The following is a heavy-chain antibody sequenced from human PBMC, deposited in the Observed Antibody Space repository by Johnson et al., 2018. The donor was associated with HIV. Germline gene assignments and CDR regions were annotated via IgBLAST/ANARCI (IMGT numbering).Heavy chain of an antibody. CDR2: ISSSGSTI. V-gene: IGHV3-11*01. Sequence: QVQLVESGGGVVQPGGSLRLSCAASGFTFSDYYMSWIRQAPGKGLEWVAYISSSGSTIYYADSVKGRFTISRDNAQNSLYLQMNSLGADDTAVYYCAKEGSIAAAGNDAFDIWGQGTMVTVSS. CDR3: AKEGSIAAAGNDAFDI. CDR1: GFTFSDYY. J-gene: IGHJ3*02. D-gene: IGHD6-13*01.